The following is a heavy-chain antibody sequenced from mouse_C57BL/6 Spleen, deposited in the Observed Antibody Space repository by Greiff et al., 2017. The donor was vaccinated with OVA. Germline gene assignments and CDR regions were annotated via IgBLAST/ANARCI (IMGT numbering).Heavy chain of an antibody. D-gene: IGHD2-14*01. CDR1: GYSFTGYY. CDR3: ARGKEYDGRFDY. Sequence: VQLKESGPELVKPGASVKISCKASGYSFTGYYMNWVKQSPEKSLEWIGEINPSTGGTTYNQKFKAKATLTVDKSSSTAYMQLKSLTSEDSAVYYCARGKEYDGRFDYWGQGTTLTVSS. J-gene: IGHJ2*01. V-gene: IGHV1-42*01. CDR2: INPSTGGT.